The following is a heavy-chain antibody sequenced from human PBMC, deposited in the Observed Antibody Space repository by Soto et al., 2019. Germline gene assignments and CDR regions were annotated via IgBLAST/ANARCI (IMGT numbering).Heavy chain of an antibody. D-gene: IGHD3-22*01. CDR2: IIPIFGTA. V-gene: IGHV1-69*13. CDR3: ARDQYPSVSDSSGYYSYYYYGMDV. CDR1: GGTFSSYA. J-gene: IGHJ6*02. Sequence: GASVKVSCKASGGTFSSYAISWVRQAPGPGLEWMGGIIPIFGTANYAQKFQGRVTITADESTSTVYMELSSLRSEDTAVHYCARDQYPSVSDSSGYYSYYYYGMDVWGQGTTVTVSS.